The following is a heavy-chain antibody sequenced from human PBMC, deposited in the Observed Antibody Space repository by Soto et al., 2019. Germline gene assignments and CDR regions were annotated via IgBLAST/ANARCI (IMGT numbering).Heavy chain of an antibody. CDR3: ASLATADTLDY. CDR1: GGTFSSYP. J-gene: IGHJ4*02. CDR2: IIPILGIA. V-gene: IGHV1-69*02. D-gene: IGHD6-13*01. Sequence: QVQLVQSGAEVKKPGSSVKVSCKASGGTFSSYPISWVRQAPGQGLEWMGRIIPILGIANYAQKFQGRVTXPXHKSTSTAYMELSGVRSEDTAVYYCASLATADTLDYWGQGTLVTVSS.